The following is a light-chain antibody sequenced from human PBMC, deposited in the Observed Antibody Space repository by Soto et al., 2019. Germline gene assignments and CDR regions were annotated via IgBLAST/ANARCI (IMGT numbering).Light chain of an antibody. J-gene: IGKJ2*02. Sequence: DIQMTQSPSSLSASVVDKVTITCRASQSINTYLNWYQQRPGTAPKLLIYAASNLQSGVPSRFNGSGSETDFTLNIRCLQPEDFANYYCQRSQITPPWTFGQGTKLEI. CDR2: AAS. V-gene: IGKV1-39*01. CDR1: QSINTY. CDR3: QRSQITPPWT.